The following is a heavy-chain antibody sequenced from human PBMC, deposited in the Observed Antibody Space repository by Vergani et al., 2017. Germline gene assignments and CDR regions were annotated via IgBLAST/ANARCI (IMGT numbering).Heavy chain of an antibody. D-gene: IGHD6-19*01. CDR2: INPNTGDT. Sequence: QVQLMQSGAEVKKPGASVKVSCKASGYPFPAYYIHWMRQAPGQGLEWMGWINPNTGDTIYAQTFHGRVTMTRDTSISTVYMEVTGLRSDDTAVLCGARDHLGSGGYMAWFAAWGQGTPVTVSS. J-gene: IGHJ5*02. V-gene: IGHV1-2*02. CDR1: GYPFPAYY. CDR3: ARDHLGSGGYMAWFAA.